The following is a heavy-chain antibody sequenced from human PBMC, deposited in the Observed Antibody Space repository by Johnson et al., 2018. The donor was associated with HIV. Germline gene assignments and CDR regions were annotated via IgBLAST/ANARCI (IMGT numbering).Heavy chain of an antibody. Sequence: QVQLVESGGGLVKPGGSLRLSCAASGFTSGFTFNDYYMGWIRQAPGKGLEWVSIISSSGSTIYYADSVKGRFTISRDNAKNSLYLQMNSLRAEDTAVYYCARTPSLPGAFDIWGQGTMVTVSS. CDR3: ARTPSLPGAFDI. CDR1: GFTFNDYY. V-gene: IGHV3-11*04. CDR2: ISSSGSTI. J-gene: IGHJ3*02.